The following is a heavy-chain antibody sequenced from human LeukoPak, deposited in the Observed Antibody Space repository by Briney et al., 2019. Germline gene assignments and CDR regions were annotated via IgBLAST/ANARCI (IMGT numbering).Heavy chain of an antibody. CDR2: ISGNGGST. Sequence: GGSLRLSCAASGFTFSAYAMTWVRQAPGKGLEWVSVISGNGGSTYYADSVKGRFTISRDNAKNSLHLQMNNLRAEDTAVYCCARDYIAMLGRNAFDIWGQGTMVTVSS. J-gene: IGHJ3*02. D-gene: IGHD3-10*02. CDR1: GFTFSAYA. CDR3: ARDYIAMLGRNAFDI. V-gene: IGHV3-23*01.